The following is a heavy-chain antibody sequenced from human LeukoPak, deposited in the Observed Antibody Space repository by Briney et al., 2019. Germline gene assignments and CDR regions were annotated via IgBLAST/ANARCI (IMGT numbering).Heavy chain of an antibody. Sequence: PGGSLRLSCAASGFTFSSYGMSWVRQAPGKGLEWVSAINTSGGSTYYADSVKGRFTISRDNSKNTLYLQMNSLRAEDTAVYFCARDSDSSGWLDYYMDVWGKGTTVTISS. D-gene: IGHD6-19*01. CDR2: INTSGGST. J-gene: IGHJ6*03. CDR1: GFTFSSYG. CDR3: ARDSDSSGWLDYYMDV. V-gene: IGHV3-23*01.